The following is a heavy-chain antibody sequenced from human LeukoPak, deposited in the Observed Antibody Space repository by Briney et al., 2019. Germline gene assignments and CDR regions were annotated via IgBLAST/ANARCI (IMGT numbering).Heavy chain of an antibody. J-gene: IGHJ6*03. CDR3: ARTSSIAARNYYYYMDV. V-gene: IGHV4-39*07. Sequence: PSETLSLTCTVSGGSIRSSTDYWGWIRQPPGKELEWIGSIYYSGSTYYNPSLKSRVTISVDTSKNQFSLKLSSVTAADTAVYYCARTSSIAARNYYYYMDVWGKGTTVTVSS. CDR2: IYYSGST. CDR1: GGSIRSSTDY. D-gene: IGHD6-6*01.